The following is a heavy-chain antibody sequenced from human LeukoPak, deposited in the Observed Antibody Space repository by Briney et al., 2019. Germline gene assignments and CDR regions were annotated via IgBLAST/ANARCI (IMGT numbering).Heavy chain of an antibody. CDR3: AIRGSPMVRNY. Sequence: GGSLRLSCAASGSTFSSYSMNWVRQAPGKGLEWVSSISSSSSYIYYADSAKGRFTISIDNAKNSLYLQMNSLRAEDTAVYYCAIRGSPMVRNYWGQGTLVTVSS. CDR1: GSTFSSYS. D-gene: IGHD3-10*01. CDR2: ISSSSSYI. V-gene: IGHV3-21*01. J-gene: IGHJ4*02.